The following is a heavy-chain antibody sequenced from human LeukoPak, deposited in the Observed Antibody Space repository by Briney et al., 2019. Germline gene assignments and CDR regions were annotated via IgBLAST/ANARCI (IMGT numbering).Heavy chain of an antibody. D-gene: IGHD3-3*01. J-gene: IGHJ3*02. CDR1: GGSISSSSYY. V-gene: IGHV4-39*06. CDR2: VFYRGST. CDR3: ARNLEWLTDAFGI. Sequence: SETLSLTCTVSGGSISSSSYYWGWLREPPGKGLEWFVGVFYRGSTNYHPSLKSRFTMTVARSKNPFKLTLCDLTAADTAVYYCARNLEWLTDAFGIWCQGTMVTVSS.